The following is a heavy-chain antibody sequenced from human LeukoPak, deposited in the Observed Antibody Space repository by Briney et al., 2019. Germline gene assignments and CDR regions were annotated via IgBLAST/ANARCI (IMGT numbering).Heavy chain of an antibody. CDR2: IYYSGNT. D-gene: IGHD5-24*01. CDR3: ARVRRDGYNLSLDFDY. CDR1: GGSISSYY. Sequence: SETLSLTCTVSGGSISSYYWSWIRQPPGKGLEWIGYIYYSGNTNYNPSLKTRVTISVDPSKNQFSLKLSSVTAADTAVYYCARVRRDGYNLSLDFDYWGQGTLVTVSS. V-gene: IGHV4-59*01. J-gene: IGHJ4*02.